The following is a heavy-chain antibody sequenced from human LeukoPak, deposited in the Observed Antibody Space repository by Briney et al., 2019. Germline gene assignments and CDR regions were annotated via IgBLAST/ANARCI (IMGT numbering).Heavy chain of an antibody. CDR3: ARGYCSGGSCYSWFDP. D-gene: IGHD2-15*01. V-gene: IGHV4-34*01. CDR2: INHSGST. CDR1: GGSFSGYY. Sequence: SETLSLTCAVYGGSFSGYYWSWIRQPPGKGLEWIVEINHSGSTNYNPALKSRVTISVDTSKNQFSLKLSSVTAADTAVYYCARGYCSGGSCYSWFDPWGQGTLVTVSS. J-gene: IGHJ5*02.